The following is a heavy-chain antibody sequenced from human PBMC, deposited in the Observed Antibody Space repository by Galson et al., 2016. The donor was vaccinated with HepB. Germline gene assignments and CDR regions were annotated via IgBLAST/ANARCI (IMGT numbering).Heavy chain of an antibody. J-gene: IGHJ2*01. CDR3: AKVITDLGDD. V-gene: IGHV3-23*01. D-gene: IGHD3-16*01. CDR2: ISTSGSST. CDR1: GFAFSVYG. Sequence: SLRLSCAASGFAFSVYGMTWVRQAPRKGLEWVSAISTSGSSTDYADSVKGRFTISRDNSKNTLYLQMNSLRAEDTAVYYCAKVITDLGDDWGRGTLVTVSS.